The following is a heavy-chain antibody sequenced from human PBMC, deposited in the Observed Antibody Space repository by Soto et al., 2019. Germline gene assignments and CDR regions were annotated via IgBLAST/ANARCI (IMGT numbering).Heavy chain of an antibody. V-gene: IGHV4-59*08. CDR1: GGSISSYY. Sequence: SETLSLTCTVSGGSISSYYWSWIRQPPGKGLEWIGYIYYSGSTNYNPSLKSRVTISVDTSKNQFSLKLSSVTAADTAVYYCARVGYSYGIGIEMDVWGQGTTVTVSS. CDR2: IYYSGST. CDR3: ARVGYSYGIGIEMDV. D-gene: IGHD5-18*01. J-gene: IGHJ6*02.